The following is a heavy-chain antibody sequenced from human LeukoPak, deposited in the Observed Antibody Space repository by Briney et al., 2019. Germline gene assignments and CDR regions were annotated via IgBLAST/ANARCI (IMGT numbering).Heavy chain of an antibody. CDR3: ARLPDSGSYFRGVEYYMDV. CDR1: GYSFTNYW. CDR2: IYPGDSDT. D-gene: IGHD1-26*01. J-gene: IGHJ6*03. V-gene: IGHV5-51*01. Sequence: GESLKISCKGSGYSFTNYWVGWVRQLPGKGLEWVGIIYPGDSDTRYSPSFQGQVTISVDKSISTAYLQWSSLKASDAAIYYCARLPDSGSYFRGVEYYMDVGGKGTTVTVSS.